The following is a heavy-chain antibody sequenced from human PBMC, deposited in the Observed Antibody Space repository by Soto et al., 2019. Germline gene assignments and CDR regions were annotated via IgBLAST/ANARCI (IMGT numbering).Heavy chain of an antibody. CDR3: ARVTPRVGTGEYFDY. D-gene: IGHD3-16*01. CDR1: GFTFSSYW. Sequence: GGSLRLSCAASGFTFSSYWMSWVRQAPGKGLEWVANIKQDGSEKYYVDSVNGRFTISRDNAKNSLYLQMNSLRAEDTAVYYCARVTPRVGTGEYFDYWGQGTLVTVSS. J-gene: IGHJ4*02. V-gene: IGHV3-7*01. CDR2: IKQDGSEK.